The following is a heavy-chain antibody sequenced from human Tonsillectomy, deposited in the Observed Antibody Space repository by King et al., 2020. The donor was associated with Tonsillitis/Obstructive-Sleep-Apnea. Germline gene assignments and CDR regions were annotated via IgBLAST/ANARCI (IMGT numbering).Heavy chain of an antibody. V-gene: IGHV2-5*02. CDR2: IYWDDDK. CDR1: GFSLSTSGVS. J-gene: IGHJ1*01. D-gene: IGHD6-13*01. CDR3: AHRYKTRHSIRWYEGDFQP. Sequence: ITLKESGPTLVKPTQTLTLTCTFSGFSLSTSGVSVGWIRQPPGKALEWLALIYWDDDKRYSPSLKSRLTVTKDTSKNQVVLTMTNMDPVDTGTYYCAHRYKTRHSIRWYEGDFQPWGPGTLVTVSS.